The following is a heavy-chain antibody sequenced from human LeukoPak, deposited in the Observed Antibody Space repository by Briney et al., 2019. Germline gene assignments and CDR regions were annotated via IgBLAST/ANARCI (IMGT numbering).Heavy chain of an antibody. D-gene: IGHD5-24*01. V-gene: IGHV4-34*01. CDR3: ARDQDGYDSFDY. CDR1: GGSFSGYY. Sequence: PSETLSLTCAVYGGSFSGYYWSWIRQPPGKGLEWIGEINHSGSTNYNPSLKSRVTISVGTSKNQFSLKLSSVTAADTAVYYCARDQDGYDSFDYWGQGTLVTVSS. CDR2: INHSGST. J-gene: IGHJ4*02.